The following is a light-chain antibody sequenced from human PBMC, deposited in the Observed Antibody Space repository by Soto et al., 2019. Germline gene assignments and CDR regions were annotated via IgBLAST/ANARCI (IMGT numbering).Light chain of an antibody. CDR2: DAS. V-gene: IGKV3-11*01. CDR1: QSVSID. CDR3: QQRSQWPWT. J-gene: IGKJ1*01. Sequence: EIVLTQSPASLSLSLGERATLSCRASQSVSIDLAWYQQKPGQAPRLLIYDASNRATGIAARFSGGGSGTDFTLTISSPEPEDFAVYYCQQRSQWPWTFGQGTKVDIK.